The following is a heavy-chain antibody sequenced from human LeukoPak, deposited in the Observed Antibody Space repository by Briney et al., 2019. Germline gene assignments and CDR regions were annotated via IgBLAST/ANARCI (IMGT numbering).Heavy chain of an antibody. CDR2: IYYSGST. CDR1: GGSISSYY. V-gene: IGHV4-59*01. CDR3: ARESSSSWGFDP. Sequence: SETLSLTCTVSGGSISSYYWSWIRQPPGKGLEWIGYIYYSGSTNYNPSLKSRVTISVDTSKNQFSLKLSSVTAADTAVYYCARESSSSWGFDPWGQGTLVTVSS. J-gene: IGHJ5*02. D-gene: IGHD6-13*01.